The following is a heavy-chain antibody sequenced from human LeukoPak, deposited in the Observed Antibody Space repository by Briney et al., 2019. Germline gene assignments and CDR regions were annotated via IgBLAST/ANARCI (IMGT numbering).Heavy chain of an antibody. Sequence: SETLSLTCAVYGGSFSGYYWSWIRQPPGKGLEWIGEINHSGSTNYNPSLKSRVTISVDTSKNQFSLKLSSVTAADTAVYYCARDTYYGSGSYPGAFDIWGQGTMVTVSS. CDR1: GGSFSGYY. J-gene: IGHJ3*02. V-gene: IGHV4-34*01. CDR3: ARDTYYGSGSYPGAFDI. CDR2: INHSGST. D-gene: IGHD3-10*01.